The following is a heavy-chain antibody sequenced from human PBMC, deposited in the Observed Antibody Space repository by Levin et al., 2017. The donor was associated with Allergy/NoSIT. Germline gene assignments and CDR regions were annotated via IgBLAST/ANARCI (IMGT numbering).Heavy chain of an antibody. Sequence: SQTLSLTCAISGDSVSSNSAAWNWIRQSPSRGLEWLGRTYYRSKWYNDYAVSVKSRITINPDTSKNQFSLQLNSVTPEDTAVYYCARDGMNWWGHSSSWYDYWGQGTLVTVSS. CDR1: GDSVSSNSAA. CDR2: TYYRSKWYN. J-gene: IGHJ4*02. CDR3: ARDGMNWWGHSSSWYDY. D-gene: IGHD6-13*01. V-gene: IGHV6-1*01.